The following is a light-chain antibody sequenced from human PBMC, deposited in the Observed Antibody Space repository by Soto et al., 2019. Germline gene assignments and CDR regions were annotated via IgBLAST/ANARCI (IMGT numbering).Light chain of an antibody. CDR2: AAS. Sequence: AIRMTQSPSSLSGSTGDRVSITCRASQGISSYLAWYQQKPGKAPKLLIYAASTLQSGVPSRFSGSGSGTDFTLTISCLQSEDFATYYCQQYYSYPRTFGQGTKVDI. CDR1: QGISSY. V-gene: IGKV1-8*01. CDR3: QQYYSYPRT. J-gene: IGKJ1*01.